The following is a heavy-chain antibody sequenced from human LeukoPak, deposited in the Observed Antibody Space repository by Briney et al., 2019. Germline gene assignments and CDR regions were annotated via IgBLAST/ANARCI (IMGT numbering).Heavy chain of an antibody. Sequence: GGSLRLSCSASGFTFSSYAMHWVRQAPGKGLEYVSAISSNGGSTYYADSVKGRFTISRDNSKNTLYLQMSSLRAEDTAVYYCVKPDYGDNAFYYYYGTDVWGKGTTVTVSS. J-gene: IGHJ6*04. D-gene: IGHD4-17*01. CDR1: GFTFSSYA. CDR3: VKPDYGDNAFYYYYGTDV. V-gene: IGHV3-64D*06. CDR2: ISSNGGST.